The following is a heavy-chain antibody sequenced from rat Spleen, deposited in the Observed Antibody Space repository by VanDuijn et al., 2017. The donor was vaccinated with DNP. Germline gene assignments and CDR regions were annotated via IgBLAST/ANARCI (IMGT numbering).Heavy chain of an antibody. D-gene: IGHD1-2*01. CDR1: GFTFNNYW. CDR3: AREGSYIHQGFGY. CDR2: ITSSGGST. V-gene: IGHV5-31*01. Sequence: EVQLVESGGDLVQPGRSLKLSCVASGFTFNNYWMTWIRQVPGKGLEWVASITSSGGSTYYPDSVKGRFTISRDNAKNTLYLQMNSLRSEDTATYYCAREGSYIHQGFGYWGQGTLVTVSS. J-gene: IGHJ3*01.